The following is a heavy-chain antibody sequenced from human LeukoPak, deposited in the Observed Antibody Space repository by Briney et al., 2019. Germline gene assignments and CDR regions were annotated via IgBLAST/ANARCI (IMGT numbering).Heavy chain of an antibody. D-gene: IGHD3-10*01. CDR3: ARRPIITMVRGNAFDI. CDR1: GFTFSSYW. Sequence: GGSLRLSCAASGFTFSSYWMSWVRQAPGKGLEWVANIKQDGSEKYYVDSVKGRFTISRDNAKNSLYLQMNSLRAEDTAVYYCARRPIITMVRGNAFDIWGQGTMVTVSS. J-gene: IGHJ3*02. V-gene: IGHV3-7*01. CDR2: IKQDGSEK.